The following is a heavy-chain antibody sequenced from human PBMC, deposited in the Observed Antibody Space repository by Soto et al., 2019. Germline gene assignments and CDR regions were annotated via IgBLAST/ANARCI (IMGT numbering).Heavy chain of an antibody. CDR3: VRESASYSSSSGSYWYFDL. CDR2: ISSGSANI. Sequence: EVQLVESGGGLVRPGGSLRLSCAASGFIFSTYSMNWVRQAPGQGLEWVSYISSGSANIYYADSVKGRFTISRDNAENSLYLQMNSLTDEDTAVYYCVRESASYSSSSGSYWYFDLWGRGTVITVSS. D-gene: IGHD6-6*01. J-gene: IGHJ2*01. V-gene: IGHV3-48*02. CDR1: GFIFSTYS.